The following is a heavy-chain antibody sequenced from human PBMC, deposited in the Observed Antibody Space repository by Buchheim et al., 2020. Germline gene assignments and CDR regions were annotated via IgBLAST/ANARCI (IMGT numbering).Heavy chain of an antibody. D-gene: IGHD2/OR15-2a*01. V-gene: IGHV1-8*01. J-gene: IGHJ4*02. Sequence: QVRLVQSGAEVKKPGASVKVSCKASGYSFTSFDINWVRQATGQGLEWMGGINTATGDTAYAQKFQGRVTLTRDTSITKAYLELGALTSADTAVYYCARGRGFYFPFYWGQGTL. CDR2: INTATGDT. CDR1: GYSFTSFD. CDR3: ARGRGFYFPFY.